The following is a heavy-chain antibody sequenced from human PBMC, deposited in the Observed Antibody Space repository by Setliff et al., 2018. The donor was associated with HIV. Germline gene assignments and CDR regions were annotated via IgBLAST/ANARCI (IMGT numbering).Heavy chain of an antibody. V-gene: IGHV1-46*01. CDR3: ARDPAPSSSASYFQH. D-gene: IGHD6-6*01. Sequence: ASVKVSCKASGYIFTTYYIHWVRQAPGQGLEWIGMIAPSGGGTNFAQRFQRRVTMTRDTSTSTVYMELSSLRSEDTAVYYCARDPAPSSSASYFQHLGQGTPVTVSS. CDR2: IAPSGGGT. J-gene: IGHJ1*01. CDR1: GYIFTTYY.